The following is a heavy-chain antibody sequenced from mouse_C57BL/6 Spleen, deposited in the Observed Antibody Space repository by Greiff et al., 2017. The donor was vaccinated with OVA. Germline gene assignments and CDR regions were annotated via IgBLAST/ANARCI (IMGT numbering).Heavy chain of an antibody. D-gene: IGHD1-1*01. V-gene: IGHV1-53*01. J-gene: IGHJ1*03. Sequence: QVQPQQPGPELVKPGASVKLSCKASGYTFTSYWMHWVKQRPGQGLEWIGNINPSNGGTNYNEKFKSKATLTVDKSSSTAYMQLSSLTSEDSAVYYCATPGVVAHWYFDVWGTGTTVTVSS. CDR1: GYTFTSYW. CDR2: INPSNGGT. CDR3: ATPGVVAHWYFDV.